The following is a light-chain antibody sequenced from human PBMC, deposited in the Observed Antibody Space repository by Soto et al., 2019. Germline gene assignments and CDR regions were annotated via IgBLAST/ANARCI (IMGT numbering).Light chain of an antibody. J-gene: IGKJ1*01. V-gene: IGKV3-20*01. Sequence: EIIMTQSPSTLSASQGEGVTLSCRASQSVSSSYLAWYQQKPGQAPRLLIYGASSRATGIPDRFSGSGSGTDFTLTSSRPEPEDFAVYYCQQDGSSWFGQGSKVDIK. CDR3: QQDGSSW. CDR1: QSVSSSY. CDR2: GAS.